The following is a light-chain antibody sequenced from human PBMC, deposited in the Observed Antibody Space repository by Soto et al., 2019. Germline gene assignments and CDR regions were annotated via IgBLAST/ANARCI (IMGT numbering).Light chain of an antibody. J-gene: IGKJ4*01. CDR3: QLYDNLLLT. CDR2: VAS. CDR1: QDISNH. Sequence: DIQMNKSPSSLSASVGDRVTITCQASQDISNHLNWYQQKPGKAPKLLIYVASNLDTGVPSRFSGSGSGTEFTFTISSLQPEDVATYYCQLYDNLLLTFAGGTKVDI. V-gene: IGKV1-33*01.